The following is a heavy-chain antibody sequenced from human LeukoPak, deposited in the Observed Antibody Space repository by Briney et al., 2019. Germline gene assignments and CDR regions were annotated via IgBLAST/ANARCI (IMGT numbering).Heavy chain of an antibody. J-gene: IGHJ5*02. V-gene: IGHV4-39*01. CDR3: ARWPGMVRGVIIP. D-gene: IGHD3-10*01. CDR2: IYYSGST. Sequence: PSETLSLTCTVSGGSISSSSYYWGWIRQPPGKGLEWIGSIYYSGSTYYNPSLKSRVTISVDTSKNQFSLKLSSVTAADTAVYYCARWPGMVRGVIIPWGQGTLVTVSS. CDR1: GGSISSSSYY.